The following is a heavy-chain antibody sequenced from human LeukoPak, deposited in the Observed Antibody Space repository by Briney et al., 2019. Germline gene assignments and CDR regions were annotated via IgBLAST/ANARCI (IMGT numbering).Heavy chain of an antibody. V-gene: IGHV4-34*01. CDR2: INHSGST. CDR3: ARDRLGGWEHDPRLSD. J-gene: IGHJ4*02. Sequence: SETLSLTCAVYGGSFNGYYWSWIRQPPGKGLEWIGEINHSGSTNYNPSLKSRVTISVDTSKNQFSLKLSSVTAADTAVYYCARDRLGGWEHDPRLSDWGQGTLVTVSS. CDR1: GGSFNGYY. D-gene: IGHD1-26*01.